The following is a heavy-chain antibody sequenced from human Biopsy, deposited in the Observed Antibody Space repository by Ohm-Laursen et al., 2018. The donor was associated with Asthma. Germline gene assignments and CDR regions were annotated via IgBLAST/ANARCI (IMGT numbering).Heavy chain of an antibody. J-gene: IGHJ4*02. CDR1: GFTFSDYY. CDR3: AREGVNYYDSSGYLEY. V-gene: IGHV3-11*01. CDR2: ISSSGSTI. Sequence: SLRLSCAVSGFTFSDYYMSWIRQAPGKGLEWVSYISSSGSTIYYADSVKDRFTISRDNAKNSLYLQMNSLRAEDTAVYYCAREGVNYYDSSGYLEYWGQGTLVTVSS. D-gene: IGHD3-22*01.